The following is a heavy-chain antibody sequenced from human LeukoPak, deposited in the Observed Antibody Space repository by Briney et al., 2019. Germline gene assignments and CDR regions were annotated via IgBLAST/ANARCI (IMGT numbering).Heavy chain of an antibody. CDR1: GGSFSGYY. D-gene: IGHD3-10*01. Sequence: SETLSLTCAVYGGSFSGYYWSWIRQPPGKGLEWIGEINHSGSTNYNPSLKSRVTISVDTSKNQFSLKLSSVTAADTAVYYCARLGSGLWFGEGSWFDPWGQGTLVTVSS. J-gene: IGHJ5*02. V-gene: IGHV4-34*01. CDR2: INHSGST. CDR3: ARLGSGLWFGEGSWFDP.